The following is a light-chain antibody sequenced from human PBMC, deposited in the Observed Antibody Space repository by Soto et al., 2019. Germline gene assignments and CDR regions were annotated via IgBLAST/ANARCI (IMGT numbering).Light chain of an antibody. CDR2: KVS. V-gene: IGKV2-30*02. CDR1: QSLVHRDGNTC. J-gene: IGKJ5*01. Sequence: DVVVTQSPLSLPVTLGQAASISCRSSQSLVHRDGNTCLSWFRQRPGQSPRRLIYKVSNREAGVPDRFSGSGSGTDFALKISRVEAEDVGVYYCMQGTHWPITFGQGTRLEIK. CDR3: MQGTHWPIT.